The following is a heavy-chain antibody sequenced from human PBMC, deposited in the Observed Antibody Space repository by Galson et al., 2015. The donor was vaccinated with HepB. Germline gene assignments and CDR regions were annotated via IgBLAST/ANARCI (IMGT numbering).Heavy chain of an antibody. J-gene: IGHJ3*02. Sequence: SLRLSCAASGFTFSSYAMHWVRQAPGKGLEWVAVISYDGSNKYYADSVKGRFTISRDNSKNTLYLQMNSLRAEDTAVYYCARDLWFGELLGSGAFDIWGQGTMVTVSS. CDR3: ARDLWFGELLGSGAFDI. CDR1: GFTFSSYA. V-gene: IGHV3-30*04. CDR2: ISYDGSNK. D-gene: IGHD3-10*01.